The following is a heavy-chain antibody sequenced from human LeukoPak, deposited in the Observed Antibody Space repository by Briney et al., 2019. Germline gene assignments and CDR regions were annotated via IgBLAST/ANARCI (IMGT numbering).Heavy chain of an antibody. V-gene: IGHV1-8*01. D-gene: IGHD2-2*02. CDR1: GYTFTNYD. CDR2: KNPNSGNS. Sequence: ASVKVSCKASGYTFTNYDINWVRQATGQGLEWMGYKNPNSGNSAYAQKFQGRVTITTDASITTAYMELSGLRSEDTAVYYCARGWRPFYCSSTSCYMWYFDYWGQGTLVTVSS. J-gene: IGHJ4*02. CDR3: ARGWRPFYCSSTSCYMWYFDY.